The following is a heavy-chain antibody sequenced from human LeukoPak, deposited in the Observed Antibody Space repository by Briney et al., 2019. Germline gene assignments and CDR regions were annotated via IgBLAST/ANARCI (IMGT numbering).Heavy chain of an antibody. CDR3: ARVAVAGTGAFDI. CDR1: GYTFTGYY. J-gene: IGHJ3*02. Sequence: ASVKVSCKASGYTFTGYYMHWVRQAPGQGLEWMGWINPNSGGTNYAQKFQGRVTMTTDTSTSTAYMELRSLRSDDTAVYYCARVAVAGTGAFDIWGQGTMVTVSS. V-gene: IGHV1-2*02. CDR2: INPNSGGT. D-gene: IGHD6-19*01.